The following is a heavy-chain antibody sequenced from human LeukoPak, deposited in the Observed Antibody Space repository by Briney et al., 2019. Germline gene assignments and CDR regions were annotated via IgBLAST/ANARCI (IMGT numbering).Heavy chain of an antibody. CDR1: GFTFNTYG. J-gene: IGHJ6*02. D-gene: IGHD3-10*01. V-gene: IGHV3-33*01. Sequence: PGKSLRLSCVASGFTFNTYGMHWVRQAPGKGLEWLAVIWYDATKTYYADSVKGRFTISRDNSKNTLYLDMRSLRAEDTAVYFCVSAKGSSWSYYYGMDVWGQGTTVTVFS. CDR3: VSAKGSSWSYYYGMDV. CDR2: IWYDATKT.